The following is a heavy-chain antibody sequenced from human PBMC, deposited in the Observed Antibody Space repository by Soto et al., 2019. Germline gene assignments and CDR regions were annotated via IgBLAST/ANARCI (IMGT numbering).Heavy chain of an antibody. CDR3: ARGRVDGGELDL. CDR2: IWYDASNK. Sequence: VQLVESGGGVVQPGRSLRFSCAASGFTFRTYGMYWVRQAPGKGLEWVAVIWYDASNKYYPDSVKGRFTISRDNSENTLYLQMNSLRAEDTAVYYCARGRVDGGELDLWGQGTLVTVSS. V-gene: IGHV3-33*01. D-gene: IGHD1-26*01. J-gene: IGHJ4*02. CDR1: GFTFRTYG.